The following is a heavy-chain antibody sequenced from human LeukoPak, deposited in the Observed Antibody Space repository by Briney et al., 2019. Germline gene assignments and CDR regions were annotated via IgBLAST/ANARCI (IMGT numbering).Heavy chain of an antibody. Sequence: PGGSLSLSCAASGFTFSSYSMNWVRQAPGKGLEWVSSISSSSSYIYYADSVKGRFTISRDNAKNSLYLQMNSLRAEDTAVYYCARGYYYGSGSPNWFDPWGQGTLVTVSS. CDR3: ARGYYYGSGSPNWFDP. CDR1: GFTFSSYS. CDR2: ISSSSSYI. J-gene: IGHJ5*02. V-gene: IGHV3-21*01. D-gene: IGHD3-10*01.